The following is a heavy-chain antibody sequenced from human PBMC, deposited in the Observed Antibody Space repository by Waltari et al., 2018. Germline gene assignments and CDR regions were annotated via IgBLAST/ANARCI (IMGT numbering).Heavy chain of an antibody. D-gene: IGHD6-19*01. Sequence: QLQLQESGPGLVKPSETLSLTCTVSGGSISSSSYYWGWIRQPPGKGLEWIGSIYYSGSTYYNPSLESRVTISVDTSKNQFSLKLSSVTAADTAVYYCARARGIAVAGGENFDYWGQGTLVTVSS. CDR3: ARARGIAVAGGENFDY. CDR1: GGSISSSSYY. J-gene: IGHJ4*02. CDR2: IYYSGST. V-gene: IGHV4-39*07.